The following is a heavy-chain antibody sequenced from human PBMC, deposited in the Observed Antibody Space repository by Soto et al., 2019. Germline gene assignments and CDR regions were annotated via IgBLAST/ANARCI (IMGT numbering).Heavy chain of an antibody. CDR3: ARSTSAALFYY. Sequence: GGSLRLSGGASGFIFSSYEINWVGQAPGKGLEWVAFITSSGTIMFYADSVKGRFTVSRDTAKHQLYLQMTTLTAEDTAVYYCARSTSAALFYYWGHGTLVTVSS. CDR2: ITSSGTIM. CDR1: GFIFSSYE. J-gene: IGHJ4*01. V-gene: IGHV3-48*03. D-gene: IGHD1-26*01.